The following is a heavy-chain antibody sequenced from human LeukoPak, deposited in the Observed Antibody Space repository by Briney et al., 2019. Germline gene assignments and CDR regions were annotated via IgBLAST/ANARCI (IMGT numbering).Heavy chain of an antibody. CDR2: ISWNSGSI. D-gene: IGHD3-10*01. CDR3: AKGYYGSGSYSYYFDY. V-gene: IGHV3-9*03. Sequence: PGRSLRLSCAASGFTFDDYAMHWVRQAPGKGLEWVSVISWNSGSIVYADSVKGRFTISRDNAKTSLYQQMNSLRAEDMALYYCAKGYYGSGSYSYYFDYWGQGSLVTVSS. J-gene: IGHJ4*02. CDR1: GFTFDDYA.